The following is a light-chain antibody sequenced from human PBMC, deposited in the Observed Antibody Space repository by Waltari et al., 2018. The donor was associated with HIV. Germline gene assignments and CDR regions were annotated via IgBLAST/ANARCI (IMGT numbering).Light chain of an antibody. J-gene: IGKJ1*01. CDR2: AAS. V-gene: IGKV3D-15*03. Sequence: EIVLTQSPGTLSLSPGERATLSCRASENVYTNLAWYQQKPGQAPRLLIYAASIRDTGVPVRFSGSGSGTVFTLTINILQSEDFAVYYCQQYNRRPPWTFGQGTKVEVK. CDR3: QQYNRRPPWT. CDR1: ENVYTN.